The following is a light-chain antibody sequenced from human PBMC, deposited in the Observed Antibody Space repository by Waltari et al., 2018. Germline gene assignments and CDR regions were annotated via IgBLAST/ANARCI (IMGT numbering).Light chain of an antibody. CDR1: QDISNY. V-gene: IGKV1-8*01. CDR3: QQYSTYPPWT. CDR2: RAS. Sequence: AIRMTQSPSSFSASPGDRVTITCRASQDISNYLAWYQQKPGNAPKLLILRASSLQREVPSRFSGSGSGTDFTLTISSLQSEDFATYYCQQYSTYPPWTFGQGTKVEI. J-gene: IGKJ1*01.